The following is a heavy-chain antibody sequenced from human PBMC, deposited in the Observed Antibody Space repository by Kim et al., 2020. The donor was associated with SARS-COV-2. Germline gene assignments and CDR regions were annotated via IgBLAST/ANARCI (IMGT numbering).Heavy chain of an antibody. CDR2: IYYSGST. CDR3: ARDRHYYYGSGSHNYYYYYGMDV. J-gene: IGHJ6*02. D-gene: IGHD3-10*01. Sequence: SETLSLTCTVSGGSISSSSYYWGWIRQPPGKGLEWIGSIYYSGSTYYNPSLKSRVTISVDTSKNQFSLKLSSVTAADTAVYYCARDRHYYYGSGSHNYYYYYGMDVWGQGTTVTVSS. CDR1: GGSISSSSYY. V-gene: IGHV4-39*07.